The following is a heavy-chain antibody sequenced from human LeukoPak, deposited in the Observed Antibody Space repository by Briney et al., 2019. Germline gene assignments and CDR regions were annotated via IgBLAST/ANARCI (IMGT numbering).Heavy chain of an antibody. Sequence: SGGSLRLSCAASGFTFSSYAMSWVRQAPGKGLEWVSAISGSGGSTYYADSVKGRFTISRDNSKNTLYLQMNSLRAEDTAVYYCANLGAAAADYYYYYMDVWGKGTTVTVSS. CDR1: GFTFSSYA. CDR2: ISGSGGST. CDR3: ANLGAAAADYYYYYMDV. D-gene: IGHD6-13*01. J-gene: IGHJ6*03. V-gene: IGHV3-23*01.